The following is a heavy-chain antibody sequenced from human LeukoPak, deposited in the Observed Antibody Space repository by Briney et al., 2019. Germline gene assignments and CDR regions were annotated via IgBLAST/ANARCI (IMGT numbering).Heavy chain of an antibody. D-gene: IGHD3-22*01. Sequence: SETLSLTCAVYGGSFSGYYWSWIRQPPGKGLEWIGAINHSGSTNYNPSLKSRVTISVDTSKNQFSLKLSSVTAADTAVYYCARRFYTNYYDSSGPFDYWGQGTLVTVSS. CDR1: GGSFSGYY. CDR3: ARRFYTNYYDSSGPFDY. J-gene: IGHJ4*02. V-gene: IGHV4-34*01. CDR2: INHSGST.